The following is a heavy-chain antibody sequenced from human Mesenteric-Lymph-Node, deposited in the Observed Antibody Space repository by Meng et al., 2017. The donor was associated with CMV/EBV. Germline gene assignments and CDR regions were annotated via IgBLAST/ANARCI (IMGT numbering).Heavy chain of an antibody. CDR2: ISSSSSYI. Sequence: GGSLRLSCETSEFTFNNYGMSWVRQAPGRGLEWVASISSSSSYIHYADSVEGRFTISRDNLRNSLFLQMNSLGAEDSAVYYCASREGGFWGQGTPVTVSS. V-gene: IGHV3-21*01. D-gene: IGHD3-16*01. CDR1: EFTFNNYG. J-gene: IGHJ4*02. CDR3: ASREGGF.